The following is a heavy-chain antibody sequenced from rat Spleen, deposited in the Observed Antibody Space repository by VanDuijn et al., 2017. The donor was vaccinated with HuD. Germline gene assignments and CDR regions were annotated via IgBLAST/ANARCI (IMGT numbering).Heavy chain of an antibody. D-gene: IGHD5-1*01. CDR1: GFTFSNFY. CDR2: ISNGGGST. CDR3: SKGLGWD. Sequence: EVQLVESGGGLMQPGRSMKLSCAASGFTFSNFYMAWVRQAPTKGLEWVASISNGGGSTHYRDSVKGRFTISRDDAKSALYLQMDSLRSEDTATYFCSKGLGWDWGQGVMVTVSS. J-gene: IGHJ2*01. V-gene: IGHV5-25*01.